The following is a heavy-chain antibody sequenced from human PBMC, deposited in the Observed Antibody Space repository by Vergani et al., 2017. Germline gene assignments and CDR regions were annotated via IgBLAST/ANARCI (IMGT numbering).Heavy chain of an antibody. CDR1: GFTFSNAW. CDR2: IKSKTDGGTT. CDR3: TTAPQYYYDSSGYSRPFDY. V-gene: IGHV3-15*01. J-gene: IGHJ4*02. D-gene: IGHD3-22*01. Sequence: EVQLVESGGGLVKPGGSLRLSCAASGFTFSNAWMSWVRQAPGKGLEWVGRIKSKTDGGTTDYAARVKGRFTISRDDSKNTLYLQMNSLKTEDTAVYYCTTAPQYYYDSSGYSRPFDYWGQGTLVTVSS.